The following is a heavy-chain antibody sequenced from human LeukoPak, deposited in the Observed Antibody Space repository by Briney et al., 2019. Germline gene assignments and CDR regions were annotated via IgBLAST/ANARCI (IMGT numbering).Heavy chain of an antibody. J-gene: IGHJ6*03. Sequence: GGSLRLSCAASGFTFSSYDMHWVRQATGKGLEWVSAIGTAGDTYYPGSVKGRFTISRDNSKNTLYLQMNSLRAEDTAVYYCAKPTLRYYYYYMDVWGKGTTVTVSS. CDR3: AKPTLRYYYYYMDV. CDR1: GFTFSSYD. D-gene: IGHD3-3*01. V-gene: IGHV3-13*04. CDR2: IGTAGDT.